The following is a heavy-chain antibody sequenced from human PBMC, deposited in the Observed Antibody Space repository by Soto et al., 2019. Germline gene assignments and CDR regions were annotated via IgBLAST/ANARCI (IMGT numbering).Heavy chain of an antibody. V-gene: IGHV3-72*01. CDR2: SRNRVNSHTT. CDR3: PRSLLGGAPSYTYHGMDV. Sequence: EVQLVESGGGLVQPGGSLRLSCAASGFTFSDHYMDWVRQAPGKGLGWVARSRNRVNSHTTEYAASVKGGLTISRDESKSSLYLQMNSLKIEDTAVYYCPRSLLGGAPSYTYHGMDVWGQGTTVTVSS. J-gene: IGHJ6*01. CDR1: GFTFSDHY. D-gene: IGHD1-26*01.